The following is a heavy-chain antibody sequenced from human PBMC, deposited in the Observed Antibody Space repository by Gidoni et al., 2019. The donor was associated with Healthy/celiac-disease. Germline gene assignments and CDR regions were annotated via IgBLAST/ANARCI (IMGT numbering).Heavy chain of an antibody. CDR3: TSNGGNSPFDY. CDR1: GFTFSGSA. D-gene: IGHD2-21*02. V-gene: IGHV3-73*02. Sequence: EVQLVESGGGLVQPGGSLKLSCAASGFTFSGSAMHWVRQASGKGLEWVGRIRSKANSYATAYAASVKGRFTISRDDSKNTAYLQMNSLKTEDTAVYYCTSNGGNSPFDYWGQGTLVTVSS. CDR2: IRSKANSYAT. J-gene: IGHJ4*02.